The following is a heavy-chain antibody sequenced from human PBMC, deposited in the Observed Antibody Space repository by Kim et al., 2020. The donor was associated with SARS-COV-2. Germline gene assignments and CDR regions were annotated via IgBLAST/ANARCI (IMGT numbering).Heavy chain of an antibody. V-gene: IGHV6-1*01. J-gene: IGHJ6*02. D-gene: IGHD6-19*01. Sequence: AVSVKSRITINPDTSKNQFSLQLNSVTPEDTAVYYCAYSSGWSRKYGMDVWGQGTTVTVSS. CDR3: AYSSGWSRKYGMDV.